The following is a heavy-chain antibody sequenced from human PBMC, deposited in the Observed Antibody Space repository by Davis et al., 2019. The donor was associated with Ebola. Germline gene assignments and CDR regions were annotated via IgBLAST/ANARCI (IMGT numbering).Heavy chain of an antibody. CDR2: ISSSSSYI. J-gene: IGHJ6*02. CDR1: GFVFGDYG. Sequence: GESLKISCTGSGFVFGDYGVIWFRQAPGKGLEWVSSISSSSSYIYYADSVKGRFTISRDNAKNSLYLQMNSLRAEDTAVYYCARGRGGRGIYGMDVWGQGTTVTVSS. D-gene: IGHD3-16*01. CDR3: ARGRGGRGIYGMDV. V-gene: IGHV3-21*01.